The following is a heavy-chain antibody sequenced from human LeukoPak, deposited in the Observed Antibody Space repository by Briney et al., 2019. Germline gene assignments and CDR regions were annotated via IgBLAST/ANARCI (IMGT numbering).Heavy chain of an antibody. CDR1: GGSISSSSYY. J-gene: IGHJ3*02. D-gene: IGHD4-17*01. CDR2: IYYSGST. Sequence: SETLSLTCTVSGGSISSSSYYWGWIRQPPGKGLEWIGSIYYSGSTYYNPSLKSRVTISVDTSKNQFSLKLSSVTAADTAVYYCARGIAVTTGAFDIWGQGTMVTVSS. CDR3: ARGIAVTTGAFDI. V-gene: IGHV4-39*01.